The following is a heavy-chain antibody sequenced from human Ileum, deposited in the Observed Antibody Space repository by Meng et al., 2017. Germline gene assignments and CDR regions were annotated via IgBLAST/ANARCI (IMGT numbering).Heavy chain of an antibody. V-gene: IGHV1-2*06. Sequence: ASVKVSCKASGYTFTLYYIHWVRQAPGQGLEWMGRINPNTGGTNYAQKFKGRIAMTRDTSITTAYMELTSLRSDDTAVFYCAREDGGTYHHFDYWGQGILVTVSS. J-gene: IGHJ4*02. CDR3: AREDGGTYHHFDY. CDR2: INPNTGGT. D-gene: IGHD1-26*01. CDR1: GYTFTLYY.